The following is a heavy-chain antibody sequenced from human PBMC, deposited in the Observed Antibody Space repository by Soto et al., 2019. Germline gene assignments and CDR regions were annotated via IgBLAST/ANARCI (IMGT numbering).Heavy chain of an antibody. CDR2: IYYSGST. D-gene: IGHD3-22*01. J-gene: IGHJ4*02. Sequence: PSETLSLTCTVSGGSVSSGSYYWSWIRQPPGKGLEWIGYIYYSGSTNYNPSLKSRVTISVDTSKNQFSLKLSSVTAADTAVYYCARDSRLLLEYAFDYWGQGTLVTVSS. V-gene: IGHV4-61*01. CDR1: GGSVSSGSYY. CDR3: ARDSRLLLEYAFDY.